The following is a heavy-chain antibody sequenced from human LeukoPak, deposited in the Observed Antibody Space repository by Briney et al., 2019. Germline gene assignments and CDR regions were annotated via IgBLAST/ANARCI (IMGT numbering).Heavy chain of an antibody. CDR1: GYSFTSYF. V-gene: IGHV1-46*01. CDR3: ARETPHTCYFDY. CDR2: INPSDGST. Sequence: ASVKVSCKASGYSFTSYFMHWVRQAPGQGLEWMGIINPSDGSTGYAQNFQGRVAVTRDTSTSTVYMELSSLRSEDTAVYYCARETPHTCYFDYWGQGTLVTVSS. D-gene: IGHD3-16*01. J-gene: IGHJ4*02.